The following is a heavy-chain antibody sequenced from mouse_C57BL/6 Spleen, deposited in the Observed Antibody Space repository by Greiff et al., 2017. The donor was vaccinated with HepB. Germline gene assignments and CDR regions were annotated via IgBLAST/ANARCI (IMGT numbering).Heavy chain of an antibody. CDR3: ARERTDYFDY. Sequence: QVQLQQPGAELVRPGSSVKLSCKASGYTFTSYWMDWVKQRPGQGLEWIGNIYPSDSETHYNQKFKDKATLTVDKSSSTAYMQLSSLTSEDSAVYYGARERTDYFDYWGQGTTLTVSS. CDR2: IYPSDSET. CDR1: GYTFTSYW. V-gene: IGHV1-61*01. J-gene: IGHJ2*01.